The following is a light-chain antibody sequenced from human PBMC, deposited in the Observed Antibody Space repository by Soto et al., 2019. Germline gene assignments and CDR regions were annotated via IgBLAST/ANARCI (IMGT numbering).Light chain of an antibody. CDR2: AAS. Sequence: IQMTVSPSSLSAFVGDRVTITCLASQSISSYLNWYQQKPGKAPKLLIYAASSLQSGVPSRFSGSGSGTDFTLTISSLQPEDFATYYCQQSYSTPRTFGQGTKVDNK. CDR3: QQSYSTPRT. CDR1: QSISSY. J-gene: IGKJ1*01. V-gene: IGKV1-39*01.